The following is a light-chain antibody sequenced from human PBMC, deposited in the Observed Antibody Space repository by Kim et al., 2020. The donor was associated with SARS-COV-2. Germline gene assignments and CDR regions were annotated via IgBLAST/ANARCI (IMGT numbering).Light chain of an antibody. CDR2: ADN. Sequence: SYELTQPLSVSVALGQTATITCEANNIRSKNVQWYQQRPGQAPVLVIYADNKRPSGIPERFSDSNSGNTATLTVSRAQAGDEADYYCQVWDSSNGVFGGGTQLTVL. J-gene: IGLJ3*02. CDR3: QVWDSSNGV. V-gene: IGLV3-9*01. CDR1: NIRSKN.